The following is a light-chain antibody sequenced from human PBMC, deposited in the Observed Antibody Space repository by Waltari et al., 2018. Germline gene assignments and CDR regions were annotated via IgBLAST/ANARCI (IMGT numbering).Light chain of an antibody. Sequence: QSALTPPASVSGSPGQSITISCTGTSSDVGGYNYVSWYQQHPGKAPQLMIYDVSNRPSGVSNRFSGSKSGNTASLTISGLQAEDEADYYCSSYTSSSTWVFGGGTKLTVL. CDR2: DVS. V-gene: IGLV2-14*01. J-gene: IGLJ3*02. CDR1: SSDVGGYNY. CDR3: SSYTSSSTWV.